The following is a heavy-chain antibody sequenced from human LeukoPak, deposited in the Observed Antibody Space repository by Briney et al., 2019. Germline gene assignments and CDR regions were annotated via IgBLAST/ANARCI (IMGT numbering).Heavy chain of an antibody. V-gene: IGHV1-69*05. D-gene: IGHD3-10*01. CDR1: GGTFSSYA. CDR3: ARDLSLLSDFRFDY. J-gene: IGHJ4*02. Sequence: AASVKVSCKASGGTFSSYAISWVRQAPGQGLEWMGRIIPIFGTANYAQKFQGRVTITTDESTSTAYMELSSLRSEDTAVYHCARDLSLLSDFRFDYWGQGTLVTVSS. CDR2: IIPIFGTA.